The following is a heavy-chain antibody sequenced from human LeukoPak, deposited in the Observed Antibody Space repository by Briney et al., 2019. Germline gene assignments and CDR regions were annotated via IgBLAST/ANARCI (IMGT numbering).Heavy chain of an antibody. CDR3: ARDRGIAAAADAFEI. J-gene: IGHJ3*02. V-gene: IGHV4-39*02. D-gene: IGHD6-13*01. Sequence: SETLSLTCTVSGGSLSSDSHYWGWIRQPPGKGLEWIGSFYYSGSTYYNPFLKSRVTLLIDTSKNQFSLKLSSVTAADTAVYYCARDRGIAAAADAFEIWGQGTTVTVSS. CDR1: GGSLSSDSHY. CDR2: FYYSGST.